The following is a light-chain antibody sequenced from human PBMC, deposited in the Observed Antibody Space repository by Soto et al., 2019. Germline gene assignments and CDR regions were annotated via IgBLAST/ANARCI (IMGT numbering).Light chain of an antibody. CDR3: QQYNDRPYT. J-gene: IGKJ2*01. V-gene: IGKV3-15*01. Sequence: EIVMTQSPATLSVSPGERATLSCRASQSVSSNLAWYQQRPGQAPRLLIYGASTRATGIQARFSGSGSGTECTLTISSLQSEDFAVYYCQQYNDRPYTFGQGTKLDIK. CDR2: GAS. CDR1: QSVSSN.